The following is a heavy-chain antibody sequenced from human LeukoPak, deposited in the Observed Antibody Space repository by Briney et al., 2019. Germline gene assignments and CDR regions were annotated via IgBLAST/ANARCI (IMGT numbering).Heavy chain of an antibody. V-gene: IGHV3-11*04. Sequence: GGSLRLSCAASGFTFSDYYMSWIRQVPGKGLEWVSYIGRSGTTIHYADSVKGRFTISWDNAKKSLYLQMNSLRAEDTAVYYCARDLQYSSSWRFYFDYWGQGTLVTVSS. CDR1: GFTFSDYY. D-gene: IGHD6-13*01. CDR3: ARDLQYSSSWRFYFDY. CDR2: IGRSGTTI. J-gene: IGHJ4*02.